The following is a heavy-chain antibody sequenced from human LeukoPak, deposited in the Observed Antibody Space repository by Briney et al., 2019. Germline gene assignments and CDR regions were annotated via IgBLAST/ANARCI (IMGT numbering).Heavy chain of an antibody. V-gene: IGHV4-4*07. CDR1: GGSISSYY. CDR3: ARESGSYSKTSFDY. D-gene: IGHD1-26*01. Sequence: SETLSLTCTVSGGSISSYYWSWIRQPPGKGLEWIGRIYTSGSTNYNPSLKSRVTMSVDTSKSQFSLKLSSVTAADTAVYYCARESGSYSKTSFDYWGQGTLVTVSS. CDR2: IYTSGST. J-gene: IGHJ4*02.